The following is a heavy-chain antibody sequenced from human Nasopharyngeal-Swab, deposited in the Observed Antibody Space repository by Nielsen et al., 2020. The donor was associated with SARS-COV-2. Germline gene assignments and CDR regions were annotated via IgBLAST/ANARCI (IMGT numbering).Heavy chain of an antibody. J-gene: IGHJ6*02. CDR1: GFTFSSYA. V-gene: IGHV3-23*01. CDR2: ISGSGGST. CDR3: AKVVDPYVGATTGYFYYGMDV. Sequence: GGFLRLSCAASGFTFSSYAMSWVRKAPGKGLEWVSGISGSGGSTYYADSVKGRFTISRDYSKNTLYLHMNSLRAEDTAVYYCAKVVDPYVGATTGYFYYGMDVWGQGTTVTVSS. D-gene: IGHD1-26*01.